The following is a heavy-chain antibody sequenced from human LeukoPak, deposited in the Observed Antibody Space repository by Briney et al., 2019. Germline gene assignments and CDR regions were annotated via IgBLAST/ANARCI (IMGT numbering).Heavy chain of an antibody. CDR2: IYPGDSDT. Sequence: GESLKISCKGSGYSFTSYWIGWVRQMPGKGLEWMGIIYPGDSDTRYSPSFQGQVTISADKSISTAYLQWSSLKASDTAMYYCARGAGGYYYDSSGYYYFDYWGQGTLVTVSS. J-gene: IGHJ4*02. V-gene: IGHV5-51*01. D-gene: IGHD3-22*01. CDR1: GYSFTSYW. CDR3: ARGAGGYYYDSSGYYYFDY.